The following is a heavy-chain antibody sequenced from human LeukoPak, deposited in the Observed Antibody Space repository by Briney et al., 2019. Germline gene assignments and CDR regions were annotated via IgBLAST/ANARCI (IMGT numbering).Heavy chain of an antibody. J-gene: IGHJ6*03. Sequence: ASVKVSCKASGYTFTSYGISWVRQAPGQGLERMGWISAYNGNTNYAQKLQGRVTMTTDTSTSTAYMELRSLRSDDTAVYYCASASSGWFGLRDYYYYMDVWGKGTTVTVSS. CDR2: ISAYNGNT. CDR3: ASASSGWFGLRDYYYYMDV. CDR1: GYTFTSYG. V-gene: IGHV1-18*01. D-gene: IGHD6-19*01.